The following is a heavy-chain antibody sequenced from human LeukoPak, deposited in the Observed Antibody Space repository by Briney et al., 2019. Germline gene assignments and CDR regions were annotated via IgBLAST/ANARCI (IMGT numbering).Heavy chain of an antibody. CDR3: ARVKELTRWDFGRRYYFDY. V-gene: IGHV1-46*01. D-gene: IGHD1-7*01. CDR1: GGTFSSYA. J-gene: IGHJ4*02. Sequence: GASVKVSCKASGGTFSSYAISWVRQAPGQGLEWMGIINPSGGSTSYAQKFQGRVTMTRDMSTSTAYMELSSLRSEDTAVYYCARVKELTRWDFGRRYYFDYWGQGTLVTVSS. CDR2: INPSGGST.